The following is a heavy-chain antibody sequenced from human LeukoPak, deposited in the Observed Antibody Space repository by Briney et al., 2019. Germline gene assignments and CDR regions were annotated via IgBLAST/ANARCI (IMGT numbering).Heavy chain of an antibody. CDR1: GGSISSSGYY. CDR2: IYYSGGT. Sequence: SETLSLTCTVSGGSISSSGYYWGWIRQPPGKGLEWIASIYYSGGTYYNPSLKSRVTISVDTSKNQLSLKLSSLTAADTAVYYCARHGYSGSYYGLSWFDPWGQGTLVTVSS. V-gene: IGHV4-39*01. D-gene: IGHD1-26*01. J-gene: IGHJ5*02. CDR3: ARHGYSGSYYGLSWFDP.